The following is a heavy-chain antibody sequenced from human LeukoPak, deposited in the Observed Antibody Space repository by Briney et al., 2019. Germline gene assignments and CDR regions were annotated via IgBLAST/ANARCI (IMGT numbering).Heavy chain of an antibody. CDR3: AREPGDY. J-gene: IGHJ4*02. CDR1: GYTFTSYG. V-gene: IGHV1-18*01. Sequence: ASVKVSCKASGYTFTSYGISWVRQAPGQGLEWMGWISAYNGNTNYAQKFQGRVTMTRDTSISTAYMELSRLRSDDTAVYYCAREPGDYWGQGTLVTVSS. CDR2: ISAYNGNT. D-gene: IGHD1-14*01.